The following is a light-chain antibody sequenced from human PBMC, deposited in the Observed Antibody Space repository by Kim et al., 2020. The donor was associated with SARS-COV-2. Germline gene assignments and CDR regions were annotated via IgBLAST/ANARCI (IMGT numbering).Light chain of an antibody. CDR3: HQYQSYPYT. CDR2: DAS. J-gene: IGKJ2*01. CDR1: QSINSW. Sequence: SASLGVRVTITCRASQSINSWVAWYQQQPGTAPKLLIYDASSLQSGVPPRFSGRASGTEFTLTISSLQPDDFATYYCHQYQSYPYTFGQGTKLEI. V-gene: IGKV1-5*01.